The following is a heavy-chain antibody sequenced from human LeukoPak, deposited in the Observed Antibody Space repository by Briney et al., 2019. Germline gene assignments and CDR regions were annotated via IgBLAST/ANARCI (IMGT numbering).Heavy chain of an antibody. J-gene: IGHJ4*02. D-gene: IGHD5-12*01. V-gene: IGHV4-59*01. CDR1: GGSISSYY. CDR3: ARRKWLRLQRTTTYFDY. CDR2: IYYSGST. Sequence: SETLSLTCTASGGSISSYYWSWIRQPPGKGLEWIGYIYYSGSTNYNPSLTSRVTISVDTSKNQFSLKLSSVTAADTAVYYCARRKWLRLQRTTTYFDYWGQGTLVTVSS.